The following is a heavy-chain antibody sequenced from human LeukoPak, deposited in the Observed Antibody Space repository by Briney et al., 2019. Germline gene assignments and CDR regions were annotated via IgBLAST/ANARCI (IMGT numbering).Heavy chain of an antibody. V-gene: IGHV4-30-4*01. CDR3: ARGVGATTWAFDI. Sequence: SETLSLTCTVSGGSISSGDYYWSWIRQPPGKGLEWIGYIYYNGNNYYNPSLKSRVTISVDTSKNQFSLKLSSVTAADTVVYYCARGVGATTWAFDIWGQGTMVTVSS. J-gene: IGHJ3*02. CDR1: GGSISSGDYY. CDR2: IYYNGNN. D-gene: IGHD1-26*01.